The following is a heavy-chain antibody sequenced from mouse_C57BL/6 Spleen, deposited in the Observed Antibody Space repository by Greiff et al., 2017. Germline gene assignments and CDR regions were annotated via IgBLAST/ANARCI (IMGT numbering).Heavy chain of an antibody. Sequence: VQLQQPGAELVRPGSSVKLSCKASGYTFTSYWMHWVKQRPIQGLEWIGNIDPSDSETHYNQKFKDKATLTVDKASSTAYMQLSSLTSEDSAVYYCARWGGNYFDYWGQGTTLTVSS. CDR2: IDPSDSET. CDR3: ARWGGNYFDY. J-gene: IGHJ2*01. V-gene: IGHV1-52*01. CDR1: GYTFTSYW.